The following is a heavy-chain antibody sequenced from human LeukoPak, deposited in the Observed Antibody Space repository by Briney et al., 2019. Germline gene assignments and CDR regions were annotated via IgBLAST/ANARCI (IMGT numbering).Heavy chain of an antibody. V-gene: IGHV3-33*01. CDR2: IWFDGSNQ. CDR3: ARDPERGFDV. J-gene: IGHJ6*02. Sequence: PGGSLRLSCAASGFIFSSYGMHWVRQAPGKGLEWVAVIWFDGSNQYYADSVKGRFTVSRDNSKNILYLQMNSLRAEDTAVYYCARDPERGFDVWGQGTTVTVSS. CDR1: GFIFSSYG.